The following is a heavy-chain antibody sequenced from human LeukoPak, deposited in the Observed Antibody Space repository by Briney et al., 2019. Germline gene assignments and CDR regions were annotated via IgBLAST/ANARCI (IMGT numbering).Heavy chain of an antibody. CDR2: MNPNSGNT. CDR3: ARGGTTVTTRFYYYYYYMDV. J-gene: IGHJ6*03. Sequence: ASVKVSCKASGYTFTSYGINWVRQATGQGLEWMGWMNPNSGNTGYAQTFQGRVTITRNTSISTAYMELSSLRSEDTAVYYCARGGTTVTTRFYYYYYYMDVWGKGTTVTVSS. V-gene: IGHV1-8*03. CDR1: GYTFTSYG. D-gene: IGHD4-17*01.